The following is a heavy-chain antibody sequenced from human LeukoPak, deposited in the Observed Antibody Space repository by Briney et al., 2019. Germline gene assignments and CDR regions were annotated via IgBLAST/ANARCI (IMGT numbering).Heavy chain of an antibody. V-gene: IGHV4-39*01. J-gene: IGHJ3*02. CDR2: ISYSGNT. D-gene: IGHD2-21*01. CDR1: GGSIISSDYH. Sequence: PSETLSLTCTVSGGSIISSDYHWGWVRQPPGKGLEWIGTISYSGNTDYNPSLRSRVTVSVDTSNNQFSLRLGSVTAADTAVYHCARHCGSGSAKRVFDIWGQGTMVTVSS. CDR3: ARHCGSGSAKRVFDI.